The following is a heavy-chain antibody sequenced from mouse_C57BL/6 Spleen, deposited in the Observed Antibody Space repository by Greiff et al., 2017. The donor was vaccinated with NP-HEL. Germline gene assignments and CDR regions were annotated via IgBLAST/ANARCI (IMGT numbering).Heavy chain of an antibody. V-gene: IGHV2-2*01. CDR2: IWSGGST. CDR1: GFSLTSYG. D-gene: IGHD3-3*01. Sequence: QVQLKESGPGLVQPSQSLSITCTASGFSLTSYGVHWVRQSPGKGLEWLGVIWSGGSTDSNAAFISILSISKDNSKSQVFCKMNSLQADDTAIYYCARKRDHYAMDYWGQGTSVTVSS. J-gene: IGHJ4*01. CDR3: ARKRDHYAMDY.